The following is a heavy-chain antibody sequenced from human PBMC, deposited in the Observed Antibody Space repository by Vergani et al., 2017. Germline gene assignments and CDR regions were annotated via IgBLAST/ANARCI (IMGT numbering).Heavy chain of an antibody. CDR3: ERDGMSPAEIDPKNAFHV. V-gene: IGHV4-38-2*02. D-gene: IGHD1-14*01. J-gene: IGHJ3*01. CDR2: IDRTGRT. CDR1: GYSISSGYF. Sequence: QVQLQESGPRLVKPSETLSLICSVSGYSISSGYFWCWIRQSPGKGLEWLGTIDRTGRTHLSPSLKSRLTISVDTTKNQFYLRLTSATAADTAVYFCERDGMSPAEIDPKNAFHVWGQGTEVSV.